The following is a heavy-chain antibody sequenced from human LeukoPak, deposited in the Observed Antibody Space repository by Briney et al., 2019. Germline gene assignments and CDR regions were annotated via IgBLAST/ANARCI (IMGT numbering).Heavy chain of an antibody. Sequence: GGSLRLSCAASGFTFSSYAMSWVRQAPGKGLEWVSAISGSGGSTYYADSVKGRFTISRDNSKNTPYLQMNSLRAEDTAVYYCAKGNSSGYKNPGFDYWGQGTLVTVSS. CDR1: GFTFSSYA. CDR3: AKGNSSGYKNPGFDY. V-gene: IGHV3-23*01. CDR2: ISGSGGST. D-gene: IGHD3-22*01. J-gene: IGHJ4*02.